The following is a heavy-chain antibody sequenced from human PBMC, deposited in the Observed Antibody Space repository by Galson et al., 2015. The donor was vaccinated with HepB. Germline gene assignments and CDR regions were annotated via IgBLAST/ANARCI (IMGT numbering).Heavy chain of an antibody. CDR2: ISAYNGNT. J-gene: IGHJ4*02. CDR1: GYTFTSYG. CDR3: VIGAVAGSFDY. D-gene: IGHD6-19*01. V-gene: IGHV1-18*01. Sequence: SVKVSCKASGYTFTSYGISWVRQAPGQGLEWMGWISAYNGNTNYAQKLQGRVTMTTDTSTSTAYMELRSLRSDDAAVYYCVIGAVAGSFDYWGQGTLVTVSS.